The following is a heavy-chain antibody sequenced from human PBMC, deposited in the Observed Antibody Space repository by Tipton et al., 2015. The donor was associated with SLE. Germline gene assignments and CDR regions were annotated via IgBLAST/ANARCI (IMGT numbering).Heavy chain of an antibody. CDR1: GGSFSGYY. V-gene: IGHV4-34*01. J-gene: IGHJ6*03. CDR3: ASLYWGSPYYMDV. CDR2: INHSGST. D-gene: IGHD7-27*01. Sequence: TLSLTCAVYGGSFSGYYWSWIRQPPGKGLEWIGEINHSGSTNYNPSLKSRVTISVDTSKNQFSLKLSSVTAADTAVYYCASLYWGSPYYMDVWGKGTTVTVSS.